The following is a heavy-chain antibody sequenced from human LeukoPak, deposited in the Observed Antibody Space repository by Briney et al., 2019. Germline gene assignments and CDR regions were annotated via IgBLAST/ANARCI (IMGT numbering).Heavy chain of an antibody. Sequence: SETLSLTCTVSGASISSYYWSWIRQPAGKGLEWIGHIYTSGSTNYNPSLKSRVTISVDKSKNQFSLKLSSVAAADTAVYYCARDPQGSSGSGPWGQGTLVTVSS. J-gene: IGHJ4*02. D-gene: IGHD6-6*01. CDR1: GASISSYY. CDR3: ARDPQGSSGSGP. CDR2: IYTSGST. V-gene: IGHV4-4*07.